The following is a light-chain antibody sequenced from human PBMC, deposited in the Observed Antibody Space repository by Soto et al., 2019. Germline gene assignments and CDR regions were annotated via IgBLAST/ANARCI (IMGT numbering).Light chain of an antibody. J-gene: IGKJ1*01. V-gene: IGKV1-5*03. Sequence: DIQMTQSPSTLSAFVGDRVTITCRASHSIVTGLAWYQQKPGKAPKHLIYRASTLQSGVSSRFSGSGSGTEFTLTISSLQPDDSATYYCLQYDHYWTFGQGTKVEV. CDR3: LQYDHYWT. CDR1: HSIVTG. CDR2: RAS.